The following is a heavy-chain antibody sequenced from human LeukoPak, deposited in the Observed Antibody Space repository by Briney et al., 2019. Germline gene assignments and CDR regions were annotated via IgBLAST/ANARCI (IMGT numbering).Heavy chain of an antibody. V-gene: IGHV1-69*04. CDR2: IIPILGIA. CDR3: AAGAAAGTRYYYYGMDV. J-gene: IGHJ6*02. D-gene: IGHD6-13*01. CDR1: GGTFSSYA. Sequence: SVKVSCKASGGTFSSYAISWVRQAPGQGLEWMGRIIPILGIANYAQKFQGRVTITADKSTSTAYMELSSLRSEDTAVYYCAAGAAAGTRYYYYGMDVWGQGTTVTVSS.